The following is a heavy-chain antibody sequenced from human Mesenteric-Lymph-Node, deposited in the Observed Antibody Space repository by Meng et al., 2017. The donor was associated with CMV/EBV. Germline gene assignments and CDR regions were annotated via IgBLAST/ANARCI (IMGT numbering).Heavy chain of an antibody. CDR2: IYHSGST. V-gene: IGHV4-4*01. J-gene: IGHJ5*02. CDR3: ARDTLTYSYGPGWIDP. Sequence: VQRAEAGPGLVKPAGTLFLTCAGVGGSISSSNWWRCVRQPRGKGLEWIGEIYHSGSTNYNPSLKSRVTISVDKSKNEFFLNLGSVTAADTAMYFCARDTLTYSYGPGWIDPWGQGTLVTVSS. D-gene: IGHD3-10*01. CDR1: GGSISSSNW.